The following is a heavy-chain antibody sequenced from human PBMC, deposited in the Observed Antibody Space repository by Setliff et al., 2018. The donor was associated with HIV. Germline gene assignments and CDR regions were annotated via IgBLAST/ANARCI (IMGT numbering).Heavy chain of an antibody. CDR3: ARDSLPPPQQYYDFWSGLDY. J-gene: IGHJ4*02. V-gene: IGHV1-69*06. Sequence: ASVKVSCKASGGTFSGYAISWVRQAPGQGLEWMGRIIPMFGTSNHAQKFQGRLTITADKSTNTAYMELRSLRSEDTAVYYCARDSLPPPQQYYDFWSGLDYWGQGTLVTVSS. D-gene: IGHD3-3*01. CDR2: IIPMFGTS. CDR1: GGTFSGYA.